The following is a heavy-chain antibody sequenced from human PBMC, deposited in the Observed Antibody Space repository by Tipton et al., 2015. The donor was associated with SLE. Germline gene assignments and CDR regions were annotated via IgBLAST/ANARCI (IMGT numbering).Heavy chain of an antibody. CDR3: ARERYCSGASCYAPDY. J-gene: IGHJ4*02. CDR2: IYHSGTT. V-gene: IGHV4-4*02. CDR1: GDSISSPKW. D-gene: IGHD2-2*01. Sequence: TLSLTCAVSGDSISSPKWWSWVRQPPGKGLEWIGEIYHSGTTNNNLSLKSRVTISVDTSKNQFSLKLKSVTAADSAVYYCARERYCSGASCYAPDYWGQGTLATVSS.